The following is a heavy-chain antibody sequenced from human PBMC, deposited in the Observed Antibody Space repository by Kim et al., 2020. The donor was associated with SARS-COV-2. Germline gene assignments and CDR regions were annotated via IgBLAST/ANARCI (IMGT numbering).Heavy chain of an antibody. CDR3: ARSMVRGVITKLFDY. J-gene: IGHJ4*02. CDR2: IIPIFGTA. CDR1: GGTFSSYA. V-gene: IGHV1-69*13. D-gene: IGHD3-10*01. Sequence: SVKVSCKASGGTFSSYAISWVRQAPGQGLEWMGGIIPIFGTANYAQKFQGRVTITADESTSTAYMELSSLRSEDTAVYYCARSMVRGVITKLFDYWGQGTLVTVSS.